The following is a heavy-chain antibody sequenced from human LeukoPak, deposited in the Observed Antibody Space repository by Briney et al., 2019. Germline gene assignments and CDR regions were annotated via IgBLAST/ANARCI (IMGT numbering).Heavy chain of an antibody. CDR1: GGSILDSTYY. J-gene: IGHJ4*02. CDR2: IFYSGNT. CDR3: ARVWCYYDSSGYSYYFDY. D-gene: IGHD3-22*01. Sequence: PSETLSLTCTVSGGSILDSTYYWAWIRQPPGKGLEWIATIFYSGNTHYNPSLKSRVTMSVDTVKNQFSLNLNSVTAADTAVYYCARVWCYYDSSGYSYYFDYWGQGTLVTVPS. V-gene: IGHV4-39*01.